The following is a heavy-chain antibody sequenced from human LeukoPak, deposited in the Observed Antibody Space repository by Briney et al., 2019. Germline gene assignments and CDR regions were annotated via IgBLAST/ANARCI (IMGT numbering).Heavy chain of an antibody. D-gene: IGHD6-19*01. Sequence: GGTLRLSCAASGFTFSRHGMNWVRQAPGKGLEWVSGISPNGVITYYADSVKGRFTISRDNSKNTLYLQMNSLRAEDTAVYYCARGPGIAVAGTLDYWGQGTLVTVSS. V-gene: IGHV3-23*01. CDR3: ARGPGIAVAGTLDY. CDR2: ISPNGVIT. CDR1: GFTFSRHG. J-gene: IGHJ4*02.